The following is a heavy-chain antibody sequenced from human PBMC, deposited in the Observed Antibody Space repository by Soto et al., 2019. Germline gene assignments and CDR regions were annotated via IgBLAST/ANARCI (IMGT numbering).Heavy chain of an antibody. V-gene: IGHV3-30-3*01. CDR2: ISYDGSNK. J-gene: IGHJ4*02. D-gene: IGHD6-6*01. Sequence: GGSLRLSCAASGFTFSSYAMHWVRQAPGKGLEWVAVISYDGSNKYYADSVKGRFTISRDNSKNTLYLQINSLRAEDTAVYYCARVILRYSSSSLIDYWGQGTLVTVSS. CDR1: GFTFSSYA. CDR3: ARVILRYSSSSLIDY.